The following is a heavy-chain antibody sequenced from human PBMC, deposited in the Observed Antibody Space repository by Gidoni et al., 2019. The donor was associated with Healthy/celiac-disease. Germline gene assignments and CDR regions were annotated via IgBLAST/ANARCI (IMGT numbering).Heavy chain of an antibody. V-gene: IGHV3-48*03. Sequence: EVQLVESGGGLVQPGGSLRLSWAAPGFTFSSYEMNWVRQAPGKGLEWVSYISRSGSTIYYADSVKGRFTISRDNAKNSLYLQMNSLRAEDTAVYYCAREDLQGGDFDYWGQGTLVTVSS. J-gene: IGHJ4*02. CDR1: GFTFSSYE. CDR2: ISRSGSTI. CDR3: AREDLQGGDFDY. D-gene: IGHD3-16*01.